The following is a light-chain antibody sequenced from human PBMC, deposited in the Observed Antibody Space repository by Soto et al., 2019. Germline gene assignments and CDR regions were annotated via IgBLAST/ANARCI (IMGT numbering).Light chain of an antibody. V-gene: IGKV1-27*01. CDR3: QQYNSAPLT. Sequence: DIQMTQSPSSLSASVGDRVTITCRASQDINNYLAWYQQKPGKVPQPLIYAASTLQSGVPSRFSGSGSGTDFTLTISRLQPEDVATYYCQQYNSAPLTFGGGTKVEIK. CDR2: AAS. J-gene: IGKJ4*01. CDR1: QDINNY.